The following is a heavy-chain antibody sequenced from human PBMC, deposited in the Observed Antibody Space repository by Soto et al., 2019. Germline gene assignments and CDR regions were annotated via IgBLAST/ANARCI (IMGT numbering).Heavy chain of an antibody. CDR1: GGTFSSYA. CDR3: ASYDYVGGSYRRDYYYGMDV. D-gene: IGHD3-16*02. J-gene: IGHJ6*02. V-gene: IGHV1-69*01. CDR2: IIPIFGTA. Sequence: QVQLVQSGAEVKKPGSSVKVSCKASGGTFSSYAISWVRQAPGQGLEWMGGIIPIFGTAKYAQKFKGRVTITADESKSTAYMELSSLRSEDTAVYYCASYDYVGGSYRRDYYYGMDVWGQGTTVTVSS.